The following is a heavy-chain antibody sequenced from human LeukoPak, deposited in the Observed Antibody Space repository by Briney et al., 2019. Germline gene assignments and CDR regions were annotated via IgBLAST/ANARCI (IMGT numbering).Heavy chain of an antibody. J-gene: IGHJ4*02. CDR3: ATDCCGSGSYGDY. CDR1: GYTLTELS. Sequence: ASVKVSCKVSGYTLTELSMHWVRQAPGKGLEWMGGFDPEDGETIYAQKFQGRVTMTEDTSTDTAYMELSSLRSEDTAVYYCATDCCGSGSYGDYWGQRTLVTVSS. V-gene: IGHV1-24*01. D-gene: IGHD3-10*01. CDR2: FDPEDGET.